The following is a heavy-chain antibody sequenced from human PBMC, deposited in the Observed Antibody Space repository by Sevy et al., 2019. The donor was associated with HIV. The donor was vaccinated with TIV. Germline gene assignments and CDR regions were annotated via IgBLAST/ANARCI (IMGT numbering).Heavy chain of an antibody. Sequence: ASVKVSCKASGYTFTTYDINWVRQATGQGLEWMGWMNPNSGNTASAQKFQGRVTMTRDISKGTAYLELTGLRSEDSAVFYCARDVGDCNSTSCCSHGMDVWGQGTTVTVSS. CDR1: GYTFTTYD. D-gene: IGHD2-2*01. CDR3: ARDVGDCNSTSCCSHGMDV. J-gene: IGHJ6*02. V-gene: IGHV1-8*01. CDR2: MNPNSGNT.